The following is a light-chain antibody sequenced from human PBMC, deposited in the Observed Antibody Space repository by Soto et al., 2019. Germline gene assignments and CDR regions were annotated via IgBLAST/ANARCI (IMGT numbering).Light chain of an antibody. Sequence: EILITQSPATLSVSPGERATLSCRASQSVDGNLAWYQQKPGQAPRLLIYGASTRATGISARFSGSGSGTEFTLTISSLQSEDFGVYYCQQYNNWWTFGQGTKVDI. CDR3: QQYNNWWT. V-gene: IGKV3-15*01. CDR1: QSVDGN. CDR2: GAS. J-gene: IGKJ1*01.